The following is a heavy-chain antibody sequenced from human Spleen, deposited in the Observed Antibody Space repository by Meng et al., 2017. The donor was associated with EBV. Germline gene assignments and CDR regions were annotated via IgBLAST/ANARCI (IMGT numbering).Heavy chain of an antibody. CDR2: RNANNGDT. CDR1: GYNFSCYA. J-gene: IGHJ4*02. Sequence: QAQVVQSGDEVETPGAAVEVYCRASGYNFSCYALHWVRQAPGQRLELKWRRNANNGDTKYSQMFQGRVTITRDTSASTGYMELSSLRSEDTAMDYCARDLEDGDFDYWGQGTLVTVSS. D-gene: IGHD5-24*01. V-gene: IGHV1-3*01. CDR3: ARDLEDGDFDY.